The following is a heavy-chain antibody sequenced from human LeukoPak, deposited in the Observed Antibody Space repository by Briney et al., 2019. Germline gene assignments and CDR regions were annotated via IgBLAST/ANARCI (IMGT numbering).Heavy chain of an antibody. D-gene: IGHD3-9*01. CDR3: AFNTLYFDWLLYAFGY. CDR2: ILYDGSNE. Sequence: GRSLRLSCAASGFSYSTYGMHWVREAPGKALEWVALILYDGSNEYYADSVKGRFTISRDNSENTLYLQMNSLRAEDTAVYYCAFNTLYFDWLLYAFGYWGQGTLVTVSS. J-gene: IGHJ4*02. V-gene: IGHV3-30*03. CDR1: GFSYSTYG.